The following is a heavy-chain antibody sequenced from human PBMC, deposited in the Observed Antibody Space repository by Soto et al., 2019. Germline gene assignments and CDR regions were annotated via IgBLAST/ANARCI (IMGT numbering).Heavy chain of an antibody. J-gene: IGHJ4*02. D-gene: IGHD6-13*01. Sequence: QVQLQQWGAGLLKPSETLSLTCAVYGGSFSGYYWSWIRQPPGKGLEWSGEINHSGSTNYTPSLKSRVTISVDTSKNQFSLELSSVTAADTAVYYCARGMFSSSWPFDYWGQGTLVTVSS. CDR2: INHSGST. CDR3: ARGMFSSSWPFDY. CDR1: GGSFSGYY. V-gene: IGHV4-34*01.